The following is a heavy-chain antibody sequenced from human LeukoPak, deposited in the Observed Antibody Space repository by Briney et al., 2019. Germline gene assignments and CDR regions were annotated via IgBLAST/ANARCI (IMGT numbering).Heavy chain of an antibody. CDR3: TRDPPHYDFWSGYSTGGYYYYYMDV. CDR2: IRSKAYGGTT. Sequence: GGSLRLSCTASGFTFGDYAMSWFRQAPGKGLEWVGFIRSKAYGGTTEYAASVKGRFTISRDDSKSIAYLQMNSLKTEDTAVYYCTRDPPHYDFWSGYSTGGYYYYYMDVWGKGTTVTISS. V-gene: IGHV3-49*03. J-gene: IGHJ6*03. CDR1: GFTFGDYA. D-gene: IGHD3-3*01.